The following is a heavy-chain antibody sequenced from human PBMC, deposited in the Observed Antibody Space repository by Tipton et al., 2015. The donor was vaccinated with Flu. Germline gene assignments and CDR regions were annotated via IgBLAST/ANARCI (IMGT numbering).Heavy chain of an antibody. CDR1: GGSISSYY. V-gene: IGHV4-59*01. CDR3: ASLAKTTRFGWLRQQTYFDY. Sequence: LRLSCTVSGGSISSYYWSWIRQPPGKGLEWIGYIYYSGSTNYNPSLKSRVTISVDTSKNQFSLKLSSVTAADTAVYYCASLAKTTRFGWLRQQTYFDYWGQGTLVTVSP. CDR2: IYYSGST. J-gene: IGHJ4*02. D-gene: IGHD5-12*01.